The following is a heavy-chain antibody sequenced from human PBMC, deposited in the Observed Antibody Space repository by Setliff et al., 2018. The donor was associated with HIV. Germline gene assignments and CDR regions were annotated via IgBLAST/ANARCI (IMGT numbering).Heavy chain of an antibody. CDR3: AKTIGRYFDIFDN. D-gene: IGHD3-9*01. J-gene: IGHJ4*02. CDR1: GGSIGSSSYY. Sequence: SETLSLTCTVSGGSIGSSSYYWGWIRQPPGKGLEWIGNISSSGNTYYNPSLKSRVTTSVDTPKNQFSLKLNSVTAADTAVYYCAKTIGRYFDIFDNWGQGTLVTVSS. CDR2: ISSSGNT. V-gene: IGHV4-39*01.